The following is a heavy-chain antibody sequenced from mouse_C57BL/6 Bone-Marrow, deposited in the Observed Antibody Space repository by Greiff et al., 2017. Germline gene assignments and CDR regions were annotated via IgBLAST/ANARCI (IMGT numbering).Heavy chain of an antibody. CDR2: INPYNGDT. V-gene: IGHV1-20*01. CDR3: ARSVYYYGSSWGFAY. CDR1: GYSFTGYF. J-gene: IGHJ3*01. D-gene: IGHD1-1*01. Sequence: EVQLQQSGPELVKPGDSVKISCKASGYSFTGYFMNWVMQSHGKSLEWIGRINPYNGDTFYNQKFKGKATLTVDKSSSTAHMELRSLTSEDSAVYYCARSVYYYGSSWGFAYWGQGTLVTVSA.